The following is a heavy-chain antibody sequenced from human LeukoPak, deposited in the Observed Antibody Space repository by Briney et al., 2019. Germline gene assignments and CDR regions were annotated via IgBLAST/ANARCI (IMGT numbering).Heavy chain of an antibody. CDR1: GGSFSGYY. CDR2: INHSGST. D-gene: IGHD3-10*01. J-gene: IGHJ5*02. V-gene: IGHV4-34*01. CDR3: ARAGVLWFGELPRFDP. Sequence: SETLSLTCAVYGGSFSGYYWSWIRQPPGKGLEWIGEINHSGSTNYNPSLKSRVTISVDTSKNQFSLKLSSVTAADTAVYYCARAGVLWFGELPRFDPWGQGTLVTVSS.